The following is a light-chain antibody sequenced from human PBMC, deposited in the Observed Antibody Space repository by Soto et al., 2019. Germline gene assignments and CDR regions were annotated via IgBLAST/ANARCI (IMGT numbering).Light chain of an antibody. CDR2: EVS. CDR1: TVDVGSYNL. V-gene: IGLV2-23*02. Sequence: QSALTQPAPLSWSPWQSITISCTGSTVDVGSYNLVSWYQQHPDKAPKLMIYEVSKRPPGVSNRFFGSKSGNTASLTISGLQAEDEAHYYCCSYADTSILFGGGTKVTVL. CDR3: CSYADTSIL. J-gene: IGLJ2*01.